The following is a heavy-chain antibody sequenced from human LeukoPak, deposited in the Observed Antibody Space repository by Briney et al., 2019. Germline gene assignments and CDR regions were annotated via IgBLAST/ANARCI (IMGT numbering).Heavy chain of an antibody. J-gene: IGHJ4*02. CDR2: IYHSGNT. V-gene: IGHV4-39*01. CDR1: GGSISSGSHY. Sequence: SETLSLTCIVSGGSISSGSHYWGWIRQPPGKGLEWIGTIYHSGNTYYNPSLKSRVTISVDTSKNQFSLKLSSVTAADTAVYYCARQTEYSSGWYGNFDYWGQGTLVTVSS. D-gene: IGHD6-19*01. CDR3: ARQTEYSSGWYGNFDY.